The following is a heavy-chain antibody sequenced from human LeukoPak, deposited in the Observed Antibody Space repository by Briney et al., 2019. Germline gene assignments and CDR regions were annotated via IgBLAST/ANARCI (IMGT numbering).Heavy chain of an antibody. CDR3: ARHGDYVWGSYRLMAYFDY. J-gene: IGHJ4*02. V-gene: IGHV4-59*08. CDR2: IYYSGST. CDR1: GGSISSYY. Sequence: SETLSLTCTVSGGSISSYYWSWIRQPPGKGLEWIGYIYYSGSTNYNPSLKSRVTISVDTSKNQFSLKLSSVTAADTAVYYCARHGDYVWGSYRLMAYFDYWGQGTLVTVSS. D-gene: IGHD3-16*02.